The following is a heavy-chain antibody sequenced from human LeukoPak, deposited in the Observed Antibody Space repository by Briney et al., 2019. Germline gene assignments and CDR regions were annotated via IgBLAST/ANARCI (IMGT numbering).Heavy chain of an antibody. CDR2: ISWNSGTI. D-gene: IGHD5-18*01. CDR1: GFTFDDYV. V-gene: IGHV3-9*03. Sequence: GGSLRLSCAASGFTFDDYVMHWVRQAPGKGLEWVSSISWNSGTIGYADSVKGRFTISRDNAKNSLYLQMNSLRAEDMALYYCAKDLYRGEDTAMVTFDYWGQGTLVTVSS. J-gene: IGHJ4*02. CDR3: AKDLYRGEDTAMVTFDY.